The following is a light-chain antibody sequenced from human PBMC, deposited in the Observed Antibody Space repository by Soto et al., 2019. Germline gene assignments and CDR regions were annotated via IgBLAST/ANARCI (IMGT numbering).Light chain of an antibody. CDR1: QTISSY. CDR3: QQSYSTPYT. Sequence: DIQMTQSPSSLSASVGDRVTITCRASQTISSYLNWYQQKPGKAPKLLIYAASNLQSGVPSMFSGSESGIDFTLTISSLQPEDFATYYCQQSYSTPYTFGQGTKLEIK. V-gene: IGKV1-39*01. CDR2: AAS. J-gene: IGKJ2*01.